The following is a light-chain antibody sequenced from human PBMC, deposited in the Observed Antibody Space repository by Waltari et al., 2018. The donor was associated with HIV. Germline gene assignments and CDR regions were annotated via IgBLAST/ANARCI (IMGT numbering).Light chain of an antibody. Sequence: DVQMTQSPSTLSASVGDRVAITCRASQIINNWLAWYQQRPGRPPNLLIYKTSNLESGVPVRFIGSGSGAEFTLTIDGLQPDDFATYFCQQYNSHSYTFGQGTRLDI. CDR1: QIINNW. CDR3: QQYNSHSYT. CDR2: KTS. V-gene: IGKV1-5*03. J-gene: IGKJ2*01.